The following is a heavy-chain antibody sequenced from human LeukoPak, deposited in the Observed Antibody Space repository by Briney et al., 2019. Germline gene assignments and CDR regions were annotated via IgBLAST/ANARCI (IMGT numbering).Heavy chain of an antibody. CDR1: GVAFSNYY. CDR2: INHSGYT. Sequence: SETLSLTCAVSGVAFSNYYWSWVRQSPRKGLEWIGEINHSGYTNYNPSLKSRVTMSIDTSKNQFSLMLTSVTPADTAVYYCTRAVAGHPDWGQGTLVTVSS. CDR3: TRAVAGHPD. D-gene: IGHD6-19*01. J-gene: IGHJ4*02. V-gene: IGHV4-34*01.